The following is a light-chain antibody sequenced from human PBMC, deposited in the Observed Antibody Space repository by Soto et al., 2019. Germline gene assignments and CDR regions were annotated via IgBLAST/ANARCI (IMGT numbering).Light chain of an antibody. CDR2: LGF. J-gene: IGKJ1*01. CDR3: MQALQAWT. V-gene: IGKV2-28*01. CDR1: QSLLHSNGYNY. Sequence: DIVMTQSPLSLPVTPGEPASISCRSSQSLLHSNGYNYLDWYLQKPGQAPQLLIYLGFHRASGVPDKFSGSASGRDFTLKISRVEAEDVGVYYCMQALQAWTFGQGTKVEI.